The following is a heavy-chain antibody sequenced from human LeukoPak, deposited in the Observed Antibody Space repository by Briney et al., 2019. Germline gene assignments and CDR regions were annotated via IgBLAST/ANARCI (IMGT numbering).Heavy chain of an antibody. J-gene: IGHJ6*02. V-gene: IGHV3-48*03. Sequence: GGSLRLSCAASGFTFSSYAMSWVRQAPGKGLEWVSYISSSGSTIYYADSVKGRFTISRDNAKNSLYLQMNSLRAEDTAVYYCARYPDQTIPYYYYYGMDVWGQGTTVTVSS. D-gene: IGHD2-2*01. CDR2: ISSSGSTI. CDR1: GFTFSSYA. CDR3: ARYPDQTIPYYYYYGMDV.